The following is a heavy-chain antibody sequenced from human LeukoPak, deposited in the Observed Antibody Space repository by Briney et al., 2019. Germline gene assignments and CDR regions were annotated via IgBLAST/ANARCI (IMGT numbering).Heavy chain of an antibody. J-gene: IGHJ4*01. CDR3: ARGMKTKGQFDF. V-gene: IGHV3-30*04. CDR1: GFTFSHHS. Sequence: GGSLRLSCAASGFTFSHHSMNWIRQAPGKGLEWVAVISYDGRVTYYADSVRGRFTISRDNSKNIQYLQMNNMTPGDTAVYFCARGMKTKGQFDFWGRGTLVTVSS. CDR2: ISYDGRVT. D-gene: IGHD1-1*01.